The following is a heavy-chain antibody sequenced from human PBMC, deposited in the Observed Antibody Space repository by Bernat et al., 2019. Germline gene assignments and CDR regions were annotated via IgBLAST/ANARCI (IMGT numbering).Heavy chain of an antibody. CDR1: GFSFSTYN. CDR2: ISSSSTTI. J-gene: IGHJ4*02. CDR3: ARDYYASGSYSFDF. Sequence: VQLVESGGGLVQPGGSLRLSCAASGFSFSTYNMNWVRQAPGKGLEWLSYISSSSTTIHYADSVRGRFTVSRNNAKNSLYLQMSSLRDEDTAVYYCARDYYASGSYSFDFWGQGTLVTVSS. D-gene: IGHD3-10*01. V-gene: IGHV3-48*02.